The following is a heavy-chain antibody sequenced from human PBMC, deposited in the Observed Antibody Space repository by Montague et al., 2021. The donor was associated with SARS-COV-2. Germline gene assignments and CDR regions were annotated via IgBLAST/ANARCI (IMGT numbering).Heavy chain of an antibody. Sequence: SLRLSCAASVFTFSSYAMSWVRQAPGKGLEWVSVIYSGGSSTYYXDSVKGRFTISRDNSKNTLYLQMNSLRAEDTAVYYCAKGGYSPLTIFGVVRSHYYFDYWGQGTLVTVSS. CDR3: AKGGYSPLTIFGVVRSHYYFDY. V-gene: IGHV3-23*03. CDR1: VFTFSSYA. J-gene: IGHJ4*02. D-gene: IGHD3-3*01. CDR2: IYSGGSST.